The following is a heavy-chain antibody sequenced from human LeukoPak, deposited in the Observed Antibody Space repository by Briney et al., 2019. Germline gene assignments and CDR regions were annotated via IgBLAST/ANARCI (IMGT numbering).Heavy chain of an antibody. CDR1: GGSISTYY. J-gene: IGHJ4*02. CDR2: IHASGPT. D-gene: IGHD6-6*01. CDR3: ARHDAGIAARPFDN. Sequence: PSETLSLTCTVSGGSISTYYWSWIRRPPGKGLEWIAYIHASGPTNYNPSLKSRITISVDASKNQFSLKLSSVTAADTAVYYCARHDAGIAARPFDNWGQGTLVTVSS. V-gene: IGHV4-4*09.